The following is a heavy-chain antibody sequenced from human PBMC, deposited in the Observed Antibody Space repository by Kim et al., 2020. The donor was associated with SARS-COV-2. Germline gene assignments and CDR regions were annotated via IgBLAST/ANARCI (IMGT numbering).Heavy chain of an antibody. V-gene: IGHV4-59*13. J-gene: IGHJ6*02. CDR2: IYYSGST. Sequence: SETLSLTCTVSGGSISSYYWSWIRQPPGKGLEWIGYIYYSGSTNYNPSLKSRVTISVDTSKNQFSLKLSSVTAADTAVYYCARLGYFDWFRPRYYGMDVWGQGTTVTVSS. D-gene: IGHD3-9*01. CDR1: GGSISSYY. CDR3: ARLGYFDWFRPRYYGMDV.